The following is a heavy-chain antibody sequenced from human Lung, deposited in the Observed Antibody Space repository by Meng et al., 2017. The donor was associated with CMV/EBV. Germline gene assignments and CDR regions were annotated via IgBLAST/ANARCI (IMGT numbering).Heavy chain of an antibody. CDR1: GFTISNAK. V-gene: IGHV3-15*01. CDR2: IKPTTEHETI. D-gene: IGHD1-1*01. CDR3: TTVNWNYYDD. J-gene: IGHJ4*02. Sequence: GGSLRLXXAGSGFTISNAKISWVRQAPGKGLEWVARIKPTTEHETIDYAAPVEGRFTISRDDSRNTVYLQMNSLKSEDTAVYFCTTVNWNYYDDWGQGKVVTGAS.